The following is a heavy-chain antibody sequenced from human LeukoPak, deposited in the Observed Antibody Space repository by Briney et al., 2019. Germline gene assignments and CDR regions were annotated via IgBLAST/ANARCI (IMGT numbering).Heavy chain of an antibody. Sequence: PGGSLRLSCAASGFTVTDAWMSWVRQAPGKGLEWVGRLKSKTDGATRDYAAAVKGRFTMSRDVSKNMFYLQMDSLQTEDTAVYFCATVRVNDYIWGTYRYSYFDYWGQGTLVTVSS. J-gene: IGHJ4*02. V-gene: IGHV3-15*01. D-gene: IGHD3-16*02. CDR2: LKSKTDGATR. CDR3: ATVRVNDYIWGTYRYSYFDY. CDR1: GFTVTDAW.